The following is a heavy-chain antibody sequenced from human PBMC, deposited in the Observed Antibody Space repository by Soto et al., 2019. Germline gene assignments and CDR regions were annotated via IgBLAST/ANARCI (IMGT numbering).Heavy chain of an antibody. J-gene: IGHJ6*02. CDR3: AGARYDFWGGYHYGMDV. D-gene: IGHD3-3*01. CDR2: LSAYTGNT. V-gene: IGHV1-18*04. CDR1: GYTFTSYG. Sequence: GPSLKVSCKASGYTFTSYGISWVRQAPGQGLEWMGWLSAYTGNTNDAQKLQGRVTMTTATSTSTAYMELRSLRSDYTAGYYCAGARYDFWGGYHYGMDVWGQGTTVTVSS.